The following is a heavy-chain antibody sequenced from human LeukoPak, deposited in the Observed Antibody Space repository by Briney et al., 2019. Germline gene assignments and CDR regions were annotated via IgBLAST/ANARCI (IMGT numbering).Heavy chain of an antibody. CDR2: IGGSGDGT. CDR1: GFTFSSYA. D-gene: IGHD3-22*01. J-gene: IGHJ5*02. Sequence: PGGSLRLSCAASGFTFSSYAMGWVRQAPGKGLEWVSTIGGSGDGTYYADSVKGRFTISRDNSRNTLSLQMNSLRAEDTAVYYCAKRYYYDTSGTPGGLDPWGQGTLVPVSS. V-gene: IGHV3-23*01. CDR3: AKRYYYDTSGTPGGLDP.